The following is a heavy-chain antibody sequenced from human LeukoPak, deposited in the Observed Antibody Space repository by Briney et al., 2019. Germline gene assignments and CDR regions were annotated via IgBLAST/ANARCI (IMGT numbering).Heavy chain of an antibody. CDR1: GDSINDYY. V-gene: IGHV4-59*08. CDR2: IYHSGST. Sequence: SQTLFLTCTVSGDSINDYYWSWIRQPPGKGLEWIGYIYHSGSTNYNPSLKSRVTISVDTSKNQFSLKLSSVTAADTAVFYCARHLRGYSYLIGDYWGQGTLVTVSS. J-gene: IGHJ4*02. CDR3: ARHLRGYSYLIGDY. D-gene: IGHD5-18*01.